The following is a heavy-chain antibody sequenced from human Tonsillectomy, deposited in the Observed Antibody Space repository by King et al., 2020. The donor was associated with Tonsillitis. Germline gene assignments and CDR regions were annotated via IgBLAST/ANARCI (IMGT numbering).Heavy chain of an antibody. CDR3: ARGGFLEWLLNYGMDG. D-gene: IGHD3-3*01. CDR1: GYTFTSYY. V-gene: IGHV1-46*01. CDR2: INPSGGST. Sequence: VQLVQSGAEVKKPGASVKVSCKASGYTFTSYYMHWVRQAPGQGIEWMGIINPSGGSTTYAQKFQGRVTMTRDTSTSTVYMELSRLRSEDTAVYYCARGGFLEWLLNYGMDGWGQGTTVTVSS. J-gene: IGHJ6*02.